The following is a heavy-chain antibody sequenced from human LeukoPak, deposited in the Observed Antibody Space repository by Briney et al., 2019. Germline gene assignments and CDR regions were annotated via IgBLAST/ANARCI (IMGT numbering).Heavy chain of an antibody. J-gene: IGHJ6*03. Sequence: PGGSLRLSCAASGFTFRTHSMSWVRQAPGKGLEWVSFISGSSDDIYYADSVKGRFTISRDNAKNSLFLQMNSLGVEDTAVYYCARDLRSSPPYFLYYMDVWGKGTRSPSP. CDR1: GFTFRTHS. CDR2: ISGSSDDI. D-gene: IGHD2/OR15-2a*01. V-gene: IGHV3-21*06. CDR3: ARDLRSSPPYFLYYMDV.